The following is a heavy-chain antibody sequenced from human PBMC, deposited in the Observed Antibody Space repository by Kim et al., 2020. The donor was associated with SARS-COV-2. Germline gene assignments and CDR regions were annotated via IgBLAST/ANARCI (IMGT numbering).Heavy chain of an antibody. Sequence: SETLSLTCAVYGGSFSGYYWSWIRQPPGKGLEWIGEINHSGSTNYNPSLKSRVTISVDTSKNQFSLKLSSVTAADTAVYYCQRKGRGGRSNWFDPWGQGT. CDR2: INHSGST. J-gene: IGHJ5*02. D-gene: IGHD6-25*01. V-gene: IGHV4-34*01. CDR1: GGSFSGYY. CDR3: QRKGRGGRSNWFDP.